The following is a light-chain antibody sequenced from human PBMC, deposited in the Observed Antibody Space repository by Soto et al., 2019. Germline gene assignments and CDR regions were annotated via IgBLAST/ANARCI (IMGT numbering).Light chain of an antibody. CDR3: CSYAGSSTYV. CDR2: EDT. V-gene: IGLV2-23*01. CDR1: TRDVGIYNL. J-gene: IGLJ1*01. Sequence: QSVLTYPASGSGSPRQSMTNACTGTTRDVGIYNLVSWYQLHPGKVPKLIIYEDTKRPSGISSRFSGSESGITAFLTISGLQAEDEADYYCCSYAGSSTYVFGTGTKVTVL.